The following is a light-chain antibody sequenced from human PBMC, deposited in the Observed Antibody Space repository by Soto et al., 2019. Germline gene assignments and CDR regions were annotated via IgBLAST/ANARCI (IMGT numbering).Light chain of an antibody. CDR3: QQYNNWPPKQYT. Sequence: EIVMTQSPATLSVSPGERATLSCRASQSVSSNLAWYQHKPGQAPRLLIYGASTRATGIPARFSASVSGTELSLTISSLQSEDFAGYYCQQYNNWPPKQYTCGQGTKLEIK. CDR2: GAS. CDR1: QSVSSN. J-gene: IGKJ2*01. V-gene: IGKV3-15*01.